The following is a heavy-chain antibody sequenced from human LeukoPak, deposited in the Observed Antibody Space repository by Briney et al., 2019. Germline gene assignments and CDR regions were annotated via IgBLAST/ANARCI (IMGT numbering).Heavy chain of an antibody. D-gene: IGHD5-18*01. CDR2: ISGSGGST. Sequence: GGSLRLSCAASGLTFSSYAMSWVRQAPGKGLEWVSAISGSGGSTYYADSVKGRFTISRDNSKNTLYLQMNSLRAEDTAVYYCAKDISAHSYGRFFDYWGQGTQVTVSS. CDR1: GLTFSSYA. CDR3: AKDISAHSYGRFFDY. J-gene: IGHJ4*02. V-gene: IGHV3-23*01.